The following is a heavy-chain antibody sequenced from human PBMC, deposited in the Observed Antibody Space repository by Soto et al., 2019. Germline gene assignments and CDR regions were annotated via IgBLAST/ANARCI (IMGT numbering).Heavy chain of an antibody. V-gene: IGHV1-69*02. CDR2: IIPILGIA. CDR3: ARVRNSGYERTLGVFDY. CDR1: GGTFSSYT. D-gene: IGHD5-12*01. J-gene: IGHJ4*02. Sequence: QVQLVQSGAEVKKPGSSVKVSCKASGGTFSSYTISWVRQAPGQGLEWMGRIIPILGIANYAQKFQGRGTITADKSTSTAYMELRSLRSEDTAVYYCARVRNSGYERTLGVFDYWGQGTLVTVSS.